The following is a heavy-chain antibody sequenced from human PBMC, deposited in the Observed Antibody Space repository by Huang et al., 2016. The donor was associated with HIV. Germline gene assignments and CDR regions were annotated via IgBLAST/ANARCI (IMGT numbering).Heavy chain of an antibody. CDR2: IYYSGST. CDR3: ARVPPLRNENYFDY. J-gene: IGHJ4*02. CDR1: VGSISSGGYY. D-gene: IGHD1-1*01. Sequence: QVQLQESGPGLVKPSQTLSLTCTVSVGSISSGGYYWSWIRQPPGKGLEGIGYIYYSGSTYYNPALKSRVTISVDTSKNQFSLELSSVTAADTAVYYCARVPPLRNENYFDYWGQGTLVTVSS. V-gene: IGHV4-30-4*08.